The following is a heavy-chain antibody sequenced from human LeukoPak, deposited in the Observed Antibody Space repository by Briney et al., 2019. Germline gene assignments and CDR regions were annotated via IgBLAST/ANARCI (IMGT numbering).Heavy chain of an antibody. Sequence: SGTLSLTCAVSGGSISSTNWWSWVRQPPGKGLEWIGEIYHSGSTNYNPSLKSRVAMSVDTSKNQFSLKLTSVTAADTAVYYCARQNLNSSLYSFDFWGQGNLVIVSS. V-gene: IGHV4-4*02. CDR3: ARQNLNSSLYSFDF. CDR1: GGSISSTNW. D-gene: IGHD3-16*02. J-gene: IGHJ4*02. CDR2: IYHSGST.